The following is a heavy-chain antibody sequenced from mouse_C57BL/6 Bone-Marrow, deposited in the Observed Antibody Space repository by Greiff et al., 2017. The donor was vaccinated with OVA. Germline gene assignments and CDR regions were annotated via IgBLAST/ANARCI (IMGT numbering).Heavy chain of an antibody. D-gene: IGHD1-1*01. Sequence: EVKLQESGPELVKPGASVKIPCKASGYTFTDYNMDWVKQSHGKSLEWIGDINPNNGGTIYNQKFKGKATLTVDKSSSTAYMELRSLTSEDTAVYYCARGITTVVPFAYWGQGTLVTVSA. J-gene: IGHJ3*01. CDR2: INPNNGGT. CDR3: ARGITTVVPFAY. CDR1: GYTFTDYN. V-gene: IGHV1-18*01.